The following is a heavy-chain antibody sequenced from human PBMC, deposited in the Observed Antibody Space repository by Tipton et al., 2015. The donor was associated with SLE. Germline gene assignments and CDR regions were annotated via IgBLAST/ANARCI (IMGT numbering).Heavy chain of an antibody. J-gene: IGHJ4*02. Sequence: TLSLTCTVSGYSISTVYYWGWIRQPPGKGLEWIGNMYQTGTTDYNPSLKSRVTISIDTSKNQFSLKLSAVTAADTAVYYCARDWGGEALDFWGQGTLVTVSS. CDR2: MYQTGTT. V-gene: IGHV4-38-2*02. D-gene: IGHD2-21*01. CDR3: ARDWGGEALDF. CDR1: GYSISTVYY.